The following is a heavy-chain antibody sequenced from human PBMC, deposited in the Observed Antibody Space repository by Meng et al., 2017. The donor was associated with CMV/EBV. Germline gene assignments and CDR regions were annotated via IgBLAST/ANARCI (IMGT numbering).Heavy chain of an antibody. CDR1: GFTFSSYW. Sequence: GESLKISCAASGFTFSSYWMHWVRQAPGKGLVWVSRINSDGSSTSYADSVKGRFTISRDNAENTLYLQMNSLRAEDTAVYYCARNVDYGMDVWGQGTTVTVSS. CDR3: ARNVDYGMDV. D-gene: IGHD5-12*01. J-gene: IGHJ6*02. CDR2: INSDGSST. V-gene: IGHV3-74*01.